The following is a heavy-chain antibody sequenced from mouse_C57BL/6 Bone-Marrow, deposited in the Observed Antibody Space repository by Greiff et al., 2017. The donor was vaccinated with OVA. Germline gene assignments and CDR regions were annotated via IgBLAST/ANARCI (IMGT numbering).Heavy chain of an antibody. V-gene: IGHV2-2*01. Sequence: QVQLKESGPGLVQPSQSLSITCTVSGFSLTSYGVHWVRQSPGKGLEWLGVIWSGGSTDYNAAFISRLSISKDNSKSQVFFKMNSLQADDTAIYYCASSLLWLRRRYWYFDVWGTGTTVTVSS. CDR3: ASSLLWLRRRYWYFDV. CDR2: IWSGGST. D-gene: IGHD2-2*01. CDR1: GFSLTSYG. J-gene: IGHJ1*03.